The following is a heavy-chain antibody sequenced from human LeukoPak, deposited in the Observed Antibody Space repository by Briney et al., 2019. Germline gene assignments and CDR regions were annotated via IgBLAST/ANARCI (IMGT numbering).Heavy chain of an antibody. J-gene: IGHJ3*02. CDR3: ARVQLGYCSSTSCPWGAFDI. Sequence: GSLRLSCAASGFTFSSYGMHWVRQAPGKGLEWVAVIWYDGSNKYNADSVKGRFTISRDNSKNTLYLQMNSLRAEDTAVYYCARVQLGYCSSTSCPWGAFDIWGQGTMVTVSS. CDR1: GFTFSSYG. V-gene: IGHV3-33*01. D-gene: IGHD2-2*01. CDR2: IWYDGSNK.